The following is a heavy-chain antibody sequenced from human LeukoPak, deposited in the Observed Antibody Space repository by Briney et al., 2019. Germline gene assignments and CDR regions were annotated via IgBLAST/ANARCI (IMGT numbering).Heavy chain of an antibody. D-gene: IGHD3-10*01. V-gene: IGHV4-4*09. CDR3: ARLAGDYYGPGRYLSWFDP. Sequence: SETLSLTCTLSGGSITSYYWRLNRQPPGKGLEWNVYIFTSGGANYNPSPKSRVTISVYTSKNQFSLTLSPVTAADTAVYYCARLAGDYYGPGRYLSWFDPWGQGTLVTVSS. J-gene: IGHJ5*02. CDR2: IFTSGGA. CDR1: GGSITSYY.